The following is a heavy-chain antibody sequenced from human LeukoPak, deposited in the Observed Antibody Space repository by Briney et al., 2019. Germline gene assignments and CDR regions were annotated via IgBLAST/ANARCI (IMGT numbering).Heavy chain of an antibody. D-gene: IGHD3-3*01. CDR2: ISAYNGNT. V-gene: IGHV1-18*01. J-gene: IGHJ6*03. Sequence: ASVKVSCKASGYTFTSYGISWVRQAPGQGLEWMGWISAYNGNTNYAQKLQGRVTMTTDTSTSTAYTELRSLRSDDTAVYYCARDYDFWSGYSYYYYYYMDVWGKGTTVTVSS. CDR3: ARDYDFWSGYSYYYYYYMDV. CDR1: GYTFTSYG.